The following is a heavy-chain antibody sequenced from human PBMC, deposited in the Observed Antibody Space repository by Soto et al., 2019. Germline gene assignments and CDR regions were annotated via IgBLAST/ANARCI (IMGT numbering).Heavy chain of an antibody. CDR3: ARRSVSSGWYGPRGMGV. CDR2: INHSGST. CDR1: GGSFSGYY. D-gene: IGHD6-19*01. J-gene: IGHJ6*02. Sequence: QVQLQQWGAGLLKPSETLSLTCAVYGGSFSGYYWSWIRQPPGKGLEWIGEINHSGSTNYNPSLKSRVTISEDTSKNQFSLKLSSVTAADTAVYYCARRSVSSGWYGPRGMGVWGQGTTVTVSS. V-gene: IGHV4-34*01.